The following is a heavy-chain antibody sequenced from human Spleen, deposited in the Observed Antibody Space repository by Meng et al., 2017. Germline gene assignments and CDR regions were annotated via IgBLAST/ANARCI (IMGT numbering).Heavy chain of an antibody. J-gene: IGHJ4*03. CDR2: FNPNGDVT. CDR3: AREMPMTCYFDQ. CDR1: GFTFTTYF. Sequence: QVQLVQSGAEVKKPGVSLKLSCETSGFTFTTYFMHWLLQAPGQGLQWMGLFNPNGDVTTYSPRFQGRITVTGDTSTSTLYMELSSLTSDDTAVYYCAREMPMTCYFDQWGQGTLVTVSS. D-gene: IGHD3-22*01. V-gene: IGHV1-46*01.